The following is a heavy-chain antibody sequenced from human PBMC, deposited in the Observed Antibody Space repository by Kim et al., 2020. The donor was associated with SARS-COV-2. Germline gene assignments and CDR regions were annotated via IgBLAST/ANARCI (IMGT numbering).Heavy chain of an antibody. CDR3: ARALLLEGELSF. Sequence: NYAQKFQGRVTITADESTSTAYMELSSLRSEDTAVYYCARALLLEGELSFWGQGTLVTVSS. D-gene: IGHD3-16*02. J-gene: IGHJ4*02. V-gene: IGHV1-69*01.